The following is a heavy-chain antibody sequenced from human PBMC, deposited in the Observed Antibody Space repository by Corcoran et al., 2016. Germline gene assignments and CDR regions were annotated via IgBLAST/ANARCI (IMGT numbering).Heavy chain of an antibody. Sequence: EVQLVESGGGLVKPGGSLRLSCAASGFTFSSYSMNWVRQAPGKGLECGSSISSSSSYIYYADSVKGRFTISRDNAKNSLYLQMKSLRAEDTAVYYCAREALWFGELDYWGLGTLVTGAS. D-gene: IGHD3-10*01. J-gene: IGHJ4*02. V-gene: IGHV3-21*01. CDR2: ISSSSSYI. CDR3: AREALWFGELDY. CDR1: GFTFSSYS.